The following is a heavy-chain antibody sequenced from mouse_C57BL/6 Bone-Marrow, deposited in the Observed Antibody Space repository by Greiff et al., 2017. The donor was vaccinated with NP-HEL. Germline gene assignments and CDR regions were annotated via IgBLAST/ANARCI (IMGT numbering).Heavy chain of an antibody. J-gene: IGHJ2*01. Sequence: VQLQQSGAELVKPGASVKLSCTASGFNIKDYYMHWVRQRTEQGLEWIGRIDPEDGETKYVPKFQGKATITADTSSNTAYLQLSSLTSEDTAVYYCAKSFPIYYYGSSYKDFDYWGQGTTLTVSS. CDR1: GFNIKDYY. CDR3: AKSFPIYYYGSSYKDFDY. CDR2: IDPEDGET. V-gene: IGHV14-2*01. D-gene: IGHD1-1*01.